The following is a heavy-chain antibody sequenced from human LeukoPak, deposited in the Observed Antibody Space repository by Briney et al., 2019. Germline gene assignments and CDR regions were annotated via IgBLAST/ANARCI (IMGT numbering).Heavy chain of an antibody. CDR3: ASLLWFGEPRDY. CDR2: IYYSGST. V-gene: IGHV4-39*01. Sequence: SETLSLTCTVSGGSISSSSYYWGWIRQSPGKGLEWIGSIYYSGSTYYNPSLKSRVTISVDTSKNQFSLKLSSATAADTAVYYCASLLWFGEPRDYWGQGTLVTVSS. J-gene: IGHJ4*02. D-gene: IGHD3-10*01. CDR1: GGSISSSSYY.